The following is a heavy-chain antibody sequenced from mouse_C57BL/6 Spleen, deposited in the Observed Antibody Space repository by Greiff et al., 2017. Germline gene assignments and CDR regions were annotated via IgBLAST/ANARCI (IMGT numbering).Heavy chain of an antibody. Sequence: VQLQQSGPELVKPGASVKISCKASGYAFSSSWMNWVKQRPGKGLEWIGRIYPGDGDTNYNGKFKGKATLTADKSSSTAYMQLSSLTSEDSAVYFCARSEMAYYFDYWAQGTTLTVSS. D-gene: IGHD2-3*01. CDR3: ARSEMAYYFDY. J-gene: IGHJ2*01. V-gene: IGHV1-82*01. CDR2: IYPGDGDT. CDR1: GYAFSSSW.